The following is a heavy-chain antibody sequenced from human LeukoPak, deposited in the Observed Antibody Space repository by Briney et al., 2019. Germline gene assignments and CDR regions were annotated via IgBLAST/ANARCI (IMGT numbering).Heavy chain of an antibody. V-gene: IGHV3-74*01. CDR3: ARQYNYGLDY. D-gene: IGHD5-24*01. CDR2: INSDGSST. CDR1: GFTLSRYW. J-gene: IGHJ4*02. Sequence: GGSLRLSCAASGFTLSRYWMHWVRQAPGKGLVWVSRINSDGSSTNYADSVKGRFTISRDNAKNTLYLQMNSLRADDTAVYYCARQYNYGLDYWGQGTLVTVSS.